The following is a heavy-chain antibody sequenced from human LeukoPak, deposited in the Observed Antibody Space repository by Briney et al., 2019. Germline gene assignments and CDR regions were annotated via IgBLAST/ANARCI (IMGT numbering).Heavy chain of an antibody. D-gene: IGHD6-13*01. CDR1: GFTFSHYE. V-gene: IGHV3-48*03. CDR2: ISSSGYTI. CDR3: ARSGQHLFDF. Sequence: GGSLRLSCEASGFTFSHYEMNWVRQAPGKGLEWVSYISSSGYTIYYADSVKGRFTISRDNAKNSLYLQMNSLRAEDTAIYYCARSGQHLFDFWGQGTLVTVSS. J-gene: IGHJ4*02.